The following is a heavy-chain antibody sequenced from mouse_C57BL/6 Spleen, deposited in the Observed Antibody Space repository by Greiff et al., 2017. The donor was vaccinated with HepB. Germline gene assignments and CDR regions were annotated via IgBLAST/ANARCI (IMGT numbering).Heavy chain of an antibody. CDR2: IHPNSGST. CDR1: GYTFTSYW. V-gene: IGHV1-64*01. Sequence: QVQLKQPGAELVKPGASVKLSCKASGYTFTSYWMHWVKQRPGQGLEWIGMIHPNSGSTNYNEKFKSKATLTVDKSSSTAYMQLSSLTSEDSAVYYCATGDADGGGYCWFAYWGQGTLVTVSA. D-gene: IGHD1-1*02. J-gene: IGHJ3*01. CDR3: ATGDADGGGYCWFAY.